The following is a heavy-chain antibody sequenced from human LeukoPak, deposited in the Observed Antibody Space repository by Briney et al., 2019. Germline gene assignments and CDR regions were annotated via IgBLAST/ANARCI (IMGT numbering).Heavy chain of an antibody. Sequence: GGSLRLSCAASGFTFSSYGMSWVRQAPGKGLEWVSVIYSGGSTYYADSVKGRFTISRDNSKNTLYLQMNSLRAEDTAVYYCAREADYYYMDVWGKGTTVTISS. CDR2: IYSGGST. V-gene: IGHV3-53*01. CDR3: AREADYYYMDV. J-gene: IGHJ6*03. CDR1: GFTFSSYG.